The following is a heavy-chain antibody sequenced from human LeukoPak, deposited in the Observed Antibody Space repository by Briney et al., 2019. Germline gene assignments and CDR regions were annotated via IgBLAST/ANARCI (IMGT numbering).Heavy chain of an antibody. CDR3: ARAVSGRFDY. CDR1: GGSMSPYH. J-gene: IGHJ4*02. CDR2: IYYSGST. Sequence: SETLSLTCTVSGGSMSPYHWGWIRQPPGKGLEWIGYIYYSGSTNYNPSLKSRVTISVDTSKNQFSLKLSSVTAADTAIYYCARAVSGRFDYWGQGTLVTVSS. V-gene: IGHV4-59*08. D-gene: IGHD6-19*01.